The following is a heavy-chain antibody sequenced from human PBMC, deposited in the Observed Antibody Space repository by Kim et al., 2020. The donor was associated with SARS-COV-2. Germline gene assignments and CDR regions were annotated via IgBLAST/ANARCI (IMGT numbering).Heavy chain of an antibody. D-gene: IGHD3-10*01. V-gene: IGHV4-39*01. Sequence: SETLSLTCTVSGGSISSSSYYWGWIRQPPGKGLEWIGSSYYSGSTYYNPSLKSRVTITVDTSKNQFSLKLSSVTAADTAVYYCALSRGGSQKADFDYWGQGTLVTVSS. CDR2: SYYSGST. J-gene: IGHJ4*02. CDR3: ALSRGGSQKADFDY. CDR1: GGSISSSSYY.